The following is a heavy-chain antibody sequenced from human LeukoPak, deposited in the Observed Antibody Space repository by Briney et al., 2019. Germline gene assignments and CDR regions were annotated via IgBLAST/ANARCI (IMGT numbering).Heavy chain of an antibody. J-gene: IGHJ5*02. CDR2: IIPILGIA. CDR3: ARDYGDYSFDP. CDR1: GGTFSSYA. Sequence: SVKVSCKASGGTFSSYAISWLRQAPGQGLEWMGRIIPILGIANYAQKFQGRVTITADKSTSTAYMELSSLRSEDTAVYYCARDYGDYSFDPWGQGTLVTVSS. V-gene: IGHV1-69*04. D-gene: IGHD4-17*01.